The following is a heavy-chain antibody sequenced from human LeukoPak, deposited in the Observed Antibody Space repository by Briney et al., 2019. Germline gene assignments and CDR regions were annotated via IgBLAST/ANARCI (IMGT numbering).Heavy chain of an antibody. V-gene: IGHV3-33*08. CDR1: GFTFSSHR. J-gene: IGHJ4*02. D-gene: IGHD1-14*01. CDR2: IAYDGSRA. Sequence: GGSLRLSCAASGFTFSSHRMSWVRQTPGKGPEWVAVIAYDGSRAFYADSVKGRFTISRDNSKNTMSVQMDDLRAEDTAVYYCTRYNNDHFDYWGQGTLVTVSS. CDR3: TRYNNDHFDY.